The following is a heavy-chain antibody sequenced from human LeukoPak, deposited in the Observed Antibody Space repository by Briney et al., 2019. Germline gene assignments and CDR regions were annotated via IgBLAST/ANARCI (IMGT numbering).Heavy chain of an antibody. CDR3: ASEDTAMVF. Sequence: PGGSLRLSCAASGFTFSSYGMHWVRQAPGKGLEWVAVIWYDGSNKYYADSVKGRFTISRDNSKNTLYLQMNSLRAGDTAVYYCASEDTAMVFWGQGTLVTVSS. V-gene: IGHV3-33*08. J-gene: IGHJ4*02. CDR2: IWYDGSNK. CDR1: GFTFSSYG. D-gene: IGHD5-18*01.